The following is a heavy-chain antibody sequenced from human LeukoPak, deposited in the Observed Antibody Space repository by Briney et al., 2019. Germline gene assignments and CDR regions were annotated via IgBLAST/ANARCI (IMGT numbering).Heavy chain of an antibody. CDR3: AREIGERIVVVPAAIGYFDY. CDR1: GGSISSYY. CDR2: IYTSGST. Sequence: SSETLSLTCTVSGGSISSYYWSWIRQPAGKGLDWIGRIYTSGSTNYNPSLKSRVTMSVDTSKNQFSLKLSSVTAADTAVYYCAREIGERIVVVPAAIGYFDYWGQGTLVTVSS. J-gene: IGHJ4*02. V-gene: IGHV4-4*07. D-gene: IGHD2-2*02.